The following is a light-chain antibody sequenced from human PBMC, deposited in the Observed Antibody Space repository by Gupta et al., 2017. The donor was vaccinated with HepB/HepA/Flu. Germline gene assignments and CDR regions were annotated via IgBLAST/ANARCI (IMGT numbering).Light chain of an antibody. CDR2: EVT. CDR1: GSDVDIYNL. Sequence: QSALTQPASVSGSPGQSITISCTGTGSDVDIYNLVSWYQQHPGKAPKLIIYEVTKRPSGLSNRFSGSRSGNTASLTISGLQADDEADYYCCSYAGSSTLIFGGGTKLTVL. CDR3: CSYAGSSTLI. J-gene: IGLJ2*01. V-gene: IGLV2-23*02.